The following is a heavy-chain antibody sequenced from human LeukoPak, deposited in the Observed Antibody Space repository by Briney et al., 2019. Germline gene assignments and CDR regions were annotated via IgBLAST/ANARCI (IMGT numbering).Heavy chain of an antibody. Sequence: PSETLSLTCADYGGSFSRYYWSWIRQSPGKGLEWIAEIDHRGDTNYNPSVKSRVTTSVDTSKNQFSLKVRSLSAADTAVYYCARGATISETGYFDFWGQGTPVTVSS. J-gene: IGHJ4*03. CDR1: GGSFSRYY. D-gene: IGHD5-24*01. V-gene: IGHV4-34*01. CDR3: ARGATISETGYFDF. CDR2: IDHRGDT.